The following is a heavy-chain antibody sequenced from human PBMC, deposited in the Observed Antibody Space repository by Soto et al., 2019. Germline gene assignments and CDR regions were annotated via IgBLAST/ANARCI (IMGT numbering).Heavy chain of an antibody. CDR3: ARPDDSTSYPLDL. J-gene: IGHJ5*02. CDR2: MNPRSGGT. CDR1: GCNYTNYY. D-gene: IGHD4-4*01. Sequence: GASVKVSCKPSGCNYTNYYMHWVRQAPGQGLEWMGWMNPRSGGTNYAQAFQDRVTMTRDASISTAYMEVTSLRNGDTAVYCCARPDDSTSYPLDLSGRGTMVTVSS. V-gene: IGHV1-2*02.